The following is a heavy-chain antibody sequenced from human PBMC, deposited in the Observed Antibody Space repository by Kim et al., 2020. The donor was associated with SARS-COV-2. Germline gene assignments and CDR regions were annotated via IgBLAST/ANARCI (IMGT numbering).Heavy chain of an antibody. J-gene: IGHJ4*02. CDR2: TA. D-gene: IGHD3-3*01. V-gene: IGHV1-69*01. CDR3: ASLMEDGFDY. Sequence: TANYAQKSQGRVTITADESTSTDYMGLSSLRSEDTAVYYCASLMEDGFDYWGQGTLVTVSS.